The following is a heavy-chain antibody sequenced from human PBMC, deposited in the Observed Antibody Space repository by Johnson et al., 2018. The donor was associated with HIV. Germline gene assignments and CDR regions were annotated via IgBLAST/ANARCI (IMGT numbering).Heavy chain of an antibody. CDR1: GFSFSIYA. D-gene: IGHD3-16*01. J-gene: IGHJ3*02. Sequence: VQLVESGGGVVQPGRSLRLSCAASGFSFSIYAMHWVRQAPGKGLEWVAVISYDGSEKYYADSVKGRFTISRDSSKNTLYLQVNSLRAEDTAVYYCARGSRYTHDNDDVYLLHAFDIWGQATMVTVSS. V-gene: IGHV3-30*04. CDR2: ISYDGSEK. CDR3: ARGSRYTHDNDDVYLLHAFDI.